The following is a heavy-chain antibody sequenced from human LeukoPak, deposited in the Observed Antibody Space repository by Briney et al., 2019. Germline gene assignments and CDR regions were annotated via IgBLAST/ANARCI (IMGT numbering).Heavy chain of an antibody. CDR1: GYIFINYH. Sequence: ASVKVSCTASGYIFINYHIAWVRQAPGQGLEYVGRISAYNGHTDYAQNLQGRLTMTTDTSTSTAYMELTSLRSDDTAVYYCGRWDESPNDYWGQGTLVTVSS. CDR2: ISAYNGHT. D-gene: IGHD1-26*01. CDR3: GRWDESPNDY. V-gene: IGHV1-18*01. J-gene: IGHJ4*02.